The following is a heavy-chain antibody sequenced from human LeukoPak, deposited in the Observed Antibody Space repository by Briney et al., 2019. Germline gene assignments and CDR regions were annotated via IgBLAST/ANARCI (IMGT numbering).Heavy chain of an antibody. CDR2: ISAYNGNT. CDR3: ARLSFHCSSTSCYTGYGMDV. Sequence: ASVKVSCKASGGTFSSYAISWVRQAPGQGLEWMGWISAYNGNTNYAQKLQGRVTMTTDTSTSTAYMELRSLRSDDTAVYYCARLSFHCSSTSCYTGYGMDVWGQGTTVTVSS. CDR1: GGTFSSYA. V-gene: IGHV1-18*01. J-gene: IGHJ6*02. D-gene: IGHD2-2*02.